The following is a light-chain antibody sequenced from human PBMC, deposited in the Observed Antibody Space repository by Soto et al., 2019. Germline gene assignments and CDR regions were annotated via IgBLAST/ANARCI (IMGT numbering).Light chain of an antibody. V-gene: IGKV1-12*01. CDR3: QQANNFPFT. J-gene: IGKJ3*01. CDR1: QDIHTW. Sequence: DLQMTQSPSSVSASVGDRVTITCRASQDIHTWLAWYQQKPGKAPKVLISGASSLQSGVPSRFSGSGSGTDFTLTISSLQPEDFATYYCQQANNFPFTFGPGTKVDIK. CDR2: GAS.